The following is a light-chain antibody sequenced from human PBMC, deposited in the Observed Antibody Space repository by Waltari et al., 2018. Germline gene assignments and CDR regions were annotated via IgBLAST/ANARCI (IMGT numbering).Light chain of an antibody. CDR2: DAS. CDR3: QQYDFYSLT. Sequence: DIQLTQSPSTLSASEGDRVTITCRTSHTINNYLAWYQQKPGKPPKLVLYDASSLESGVPSRFSGSGSGTEFTLTISSLQPDDFATYYCQQYDFYSLTFGGGTRVEIK. CDR1: HTINNY. V-gene: IGKV1-5*01. J-gene: IGKJ4*01.